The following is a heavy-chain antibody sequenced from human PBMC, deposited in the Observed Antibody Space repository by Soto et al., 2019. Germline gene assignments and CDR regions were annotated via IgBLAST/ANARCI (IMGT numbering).Heavy chain of an antibody. CDR2: IRDTGRYK. V-gene: IGHV3-23*01. CDR1: GFTFSGYA. Sequence: QAGGSLRLSCVASGFTFSGYAISWVRQAPGKGLQWVTAIRDTGRYKYYADSVKGRFTISRDNAKSTLFLQMDSLTADASVLYYGAKPSHEMLSGYSPFDLWGQGTLVTVSS. D-gene: IGHD3-9*01. CDR3: AKPSHEMLSGYSPFDL. J-gene: IGHJ4*02.